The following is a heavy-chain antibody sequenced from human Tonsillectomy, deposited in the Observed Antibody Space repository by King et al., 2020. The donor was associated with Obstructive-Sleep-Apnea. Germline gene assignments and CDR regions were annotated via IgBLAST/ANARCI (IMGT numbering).Heavy chain of an antibody. Sequence: VQLVESGGGLVKPGESLRLSCVASGFTFSKAWMTWVRQAPGKGLEWVGRIKSKTGGETTDYATPVKGRFFISRDDSKNTLYLQMNSLKIEDTAVYYYRDGSGTWYGVDVWGQGTTVTVS. V-gene: IGHV3-15*01. CDR1: GFTFSKAW. D-gene: IGHD3-10*01. CDR3: RDGSGTWYGVDV. J-gene: IGHJ6*02. CDR2: IKSKTGGETT.